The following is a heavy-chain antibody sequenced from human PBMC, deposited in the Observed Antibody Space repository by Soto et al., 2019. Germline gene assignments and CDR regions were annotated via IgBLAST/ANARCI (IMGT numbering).Heavy chain of an antibody. Sequence: SETLSLTCTVSGGSISSYYWSWIRQPPGKGLEWIGYIYYSGSTNYNPSLKSRVTISVDTSKNQFSLKLSSVTAADTAVYYCARHVGYSGYDLSWWFDPWGQGTLVTVSS. CDR1: GGSISSYY. V-gene: IGHV4-59*08. CDR3: ARHVGYSGYDLSWWFDP. CDR2: IYYSGST. D-gene: IGHD5-12*01. J-gene: IGHJ5*02.